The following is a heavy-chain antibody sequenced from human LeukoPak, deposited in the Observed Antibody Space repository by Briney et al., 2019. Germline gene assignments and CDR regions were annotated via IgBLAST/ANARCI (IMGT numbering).Heavy chain of an antibody. J-gene: IGHJ4*02. CDR2: IYPGDSDT. CDR1: GYSFTSYW. V-gene: IGHV5-51*01. D-gene: IGHD6-13*01. CDR3: ARLQTPYSSSWYGFDY. Sequence: GESLKISCKGSGYSFTSYWIGWVRQMPGKGLEWMGIIYPGDSDTRYSPSFQGQVTISADKSISTAYLQWSSLKASDTAMYYCARLQTPYSSSWYGFDYWGQGTLVIVSS.